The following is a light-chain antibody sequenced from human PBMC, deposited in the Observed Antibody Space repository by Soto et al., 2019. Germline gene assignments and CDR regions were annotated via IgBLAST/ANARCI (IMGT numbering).Light chain of an antibody. CDR2: GNT. CDR1: RSNIGAGYD. V-gene: IGLV1-40*01. Sequence: QSFLTQPPSVSGAPGQRVTISCTGSRSNIGAGYDVHWYHQLPGTAPKLLIYGNTNRPSGVPDRFSGSKSGTSASLAITGLQAEDEADYYCQSYDNSLSVYVFGTGTKVTVL. J-gene: IGLJ1*01. CDR3: QSYDNSLSVYV.